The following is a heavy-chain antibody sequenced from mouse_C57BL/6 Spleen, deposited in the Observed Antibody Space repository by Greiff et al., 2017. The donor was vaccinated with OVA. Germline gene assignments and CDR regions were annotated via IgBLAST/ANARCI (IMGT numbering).Heavy chain of an antibody. V-gene: IGHV1-69*01. D-gene: IGHD2-4*01. J-gene: IGHJ3*01. Sequence: QVQLQQPGAELVMPGASVKLSCKASGYTFTSYWMHWVKQRPGQGLEWIGEIDPSDSYTNYNQKFKSKSTLTVDKSSSTAYMQLSSLTSADAAVYYCARRSAMITPFAYWGQGTLVTVSA. CDR2: IDPSDSYT. CDR1: GYTFTSYW. CDR3: ARRSAMITPFAY.